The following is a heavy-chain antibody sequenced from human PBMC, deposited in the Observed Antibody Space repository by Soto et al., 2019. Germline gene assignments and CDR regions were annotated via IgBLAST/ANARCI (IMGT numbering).Heavy chain of an antibody. CDR2: IYWDDDK. Sequence: QITLKESGPTLVKPTQTLTLTCTFSGFSLSTSGVGVGWIRQPPGKALEWLALIYWDDDKRYIPSLKSRLTITKDTHKNQVVLTMTNMDTVDTATYYCARLLLYQGWFDPWGQGTLVTVSS. CDR1: GFSLSTSGVG. J-gene: IGHJ5*02. D-gene: IGHD3-3*01. V-gene: IGHV2-5*02. CDR3: ARLLLYQGWFDP.